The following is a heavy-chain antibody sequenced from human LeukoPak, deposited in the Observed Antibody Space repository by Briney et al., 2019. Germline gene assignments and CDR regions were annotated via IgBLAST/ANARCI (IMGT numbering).Heavy chain of an antibody. CDR2: ISTTSDYI. Sequence: GGSLRLSCAASGFPFSSYSMNWVRQAPGKGLEWVSSISTTSDYIYYANSLKGRFTISSDNAKDSLYLQMDSLRAEDTAVYYCATLAPCSGGTCYSDYWGQGTLVTVSS. J-gene: IGHJ4*02. D-gene: IGHD2-15*01. CDR3: ATLAPCSGGTCYSDY. CDR1: GFPFSSYS. V-gene: IGHV3-21*01.